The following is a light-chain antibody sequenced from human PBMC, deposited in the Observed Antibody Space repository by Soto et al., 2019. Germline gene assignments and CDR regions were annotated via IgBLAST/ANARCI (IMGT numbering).Light chain of an antibody. CDR1: QSVTSN. V-gene: IGKV3-15*01. CDR2: GAS. CDR3: QQYNNWPRT. J-gene: IGKJ1*01. Sequence: EIVMTQSPATLSVSPGERATLSCRASQSVTSNLAWYQQKPGQAPRLLIYGASTRATGIPARFSGSGSETEFTLTISSLQSEDFAIYYCQQYNNWPRTFGLGTNVEIK.